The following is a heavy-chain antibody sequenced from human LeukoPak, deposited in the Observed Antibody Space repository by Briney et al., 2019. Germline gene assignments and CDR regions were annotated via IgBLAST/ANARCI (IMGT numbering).Heavy chain of an antibody. CDR3: AREDRTGPMTTDFYDY. J-gene: IGHJ4*02. V-gene: IGHV4-59*12. Sequence: SETLSLTCTVSGGSISSYYWSWIRQPPGKGLEWIGYIYYSRSTNYNPSLKSRVTISVDTSKNQFSLKLSSVTAEDTAVYYCAREDRTGPMTTDFYDYWGQGTLVTVSS. CDR2: IYYSRST. D-gene: IGHD4-17*01. CDR1: GGSISSYY.